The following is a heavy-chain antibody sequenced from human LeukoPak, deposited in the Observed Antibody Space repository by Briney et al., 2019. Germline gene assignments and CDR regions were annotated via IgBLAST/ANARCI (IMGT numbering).Heavy chain of an antibody. D-gene: IGHD3-10*01. J-gene: IGHJ3*02. Sequence: TGGSLRLSCAASGFTFSSYDMHWVRQATGKGLEWVSAIGSAGDTYYPGSVKGRFTISRDNAKNSLYLQMNSLRAEDTAVYYCARGMVRAAPYDAFDIWGQGTMVTVSS. CDR1: GFTFSSYD. V-gene: IGHV3-13*01. CDR3: ARGMVRAAPYDAFDI. CDR2: IGSAGDT.